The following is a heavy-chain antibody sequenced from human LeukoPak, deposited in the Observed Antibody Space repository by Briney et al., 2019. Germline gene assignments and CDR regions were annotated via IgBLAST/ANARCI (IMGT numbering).Heavy chain of an antibody. V-gene: IGHV3-11*01. CDR2: ISSSGSTI. Sequence: GGSPRLSCAASGFTFSDYYMSWIRQAPGKGLEWVSYISSSGSTIYYADSVKGRFTISRDNAKNSLYLQMNSLRAEDTAVYYCARAGPDDYGDYGRFSDAFDIWGQGTMVTVSS. J-gene: IGHJ3*02. CDR3: ARAGPDDYGDYGRFSDAFDI. D-gene: IGHD4-17*01. CDR1: GFTFSDYY.